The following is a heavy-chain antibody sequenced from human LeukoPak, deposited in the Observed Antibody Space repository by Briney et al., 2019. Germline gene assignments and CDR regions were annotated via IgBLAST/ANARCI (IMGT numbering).Heavy chain of an antibody. CDR1: GYKFTDYF. Sequence: ASVKVSCKTSGYKFTDYFIHWVRQAPGQRLEWMAWINPYSGGTGSARKFQNRLTLTRDTSIDTTYVDLTSLTSDDTAVYYCARAKRSQFYKRGFDYWGQGSLITVSS. D-gene: IGHD1-1*01. CDR2: INPYSGGT. CDR3: ARAKRSQFYKRGFDY. J-gene: IGHJ4*02. V-gene: IGHV1-2*02.